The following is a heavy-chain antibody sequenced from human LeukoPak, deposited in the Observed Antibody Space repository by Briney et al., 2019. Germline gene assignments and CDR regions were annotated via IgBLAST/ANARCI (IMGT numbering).Heavy chain of an antibody. J-gene: IGHJ4*02. CDR2: IYPDDSDT. V-gene: IGHV5-51*01. Sequence: GESLQISCKGSGYRFTSYWIGWVRQMPGKGLEWMGIIYPDDSDTRYSPSFQGQVTISADKSIGTAYLQWSSLQASDTAMYCCARRCGGSCYDYWGQGTLATVSS. D-gene: IGHD2-15*01. CDR3: ARRCGGSCYDY. CDR1: GYRFTSYW.